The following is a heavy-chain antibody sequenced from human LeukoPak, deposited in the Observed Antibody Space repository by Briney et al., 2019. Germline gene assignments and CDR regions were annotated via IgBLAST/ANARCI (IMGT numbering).Heavy chain of an antibody. Sequence: SVKVSCKASGGTFSSYAISWVRQAPGQGLEWMGGIIPIFGTANYAQKFQDRVTITADKSTSTAYMELSSLRSEDTAVYYCAVPSYYYDSSGYYSDAEYFQHWGQGTLVTVSS. CDR3: AVPSYYYDSSGYYSDAEYFQH. CDR1: GGTFSSYA. J-gene: IGHJ1*01. CDR2: IIPIFGTA. D-gene: IGHD3-22*01. V-gene: IGHV1-69*06.